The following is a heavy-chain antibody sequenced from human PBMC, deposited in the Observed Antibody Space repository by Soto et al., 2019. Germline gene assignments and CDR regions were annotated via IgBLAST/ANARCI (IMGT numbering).Heavy chain of an antibody. J-gene: IGHJ4*02. CDR1: GFTFSSFA. V-gene: IGHV3-30*18. CDR3: AKSGYSSGWFFDY. CDR2: ISYDGSNK. D-gene: IGHD6-19*01. Sequence: QVQLVESGGGVVQPGRSLRLSCAASGFTFSSFAMHWVRQAPGKGLEWVAVISYDGSNKYYADSVKGRFTISRDTSKNTLYLQMNSLRAEDTAVYYCAKSGYSSGWFFDYWGQGTLVTVSS.